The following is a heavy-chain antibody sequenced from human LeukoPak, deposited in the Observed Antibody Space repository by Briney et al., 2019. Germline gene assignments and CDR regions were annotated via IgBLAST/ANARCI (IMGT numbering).Heavy chain of an antibody. D-gene: IGHD3-3*01. CDR1: GYTFTSFY. CDR3: ARVPHYDFWSGYYPFDS. Sequence: ASVKVSCKASGYTFTSFYMHWVRQAPGQGLEWMGWVSANNGNTDYGQKFQGRVTMTTDTSTSTAYMELRSLRSGDTAVYYCARVPHYDFWSGYYPFDSWGQGTLVSVSS. J-gene: IGHJ4*02. V-gene: IGHV1-18*04. CDR2: VSANNGNT.